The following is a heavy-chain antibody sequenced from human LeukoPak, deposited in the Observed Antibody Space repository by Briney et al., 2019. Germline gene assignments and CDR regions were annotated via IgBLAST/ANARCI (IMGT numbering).Heavy chain of an antibody. Sequence: SQTLSLTFAISGDSVSSNSAAWNWIRQSPSRGLEWLGRTYFRRSKWHNDYAVYVKSRVIINPDTSKNHFSLQLNSVTPEDTAVYYCARGAATGSPGYSDAFDIWGQGTVVTVSS. J-gene: IGHJ3*02. CDR1: GDSVSSNSAA. CDR2: TYFRRSKWHN. CDR3: ARGAATGSPGYSDAFDI. V-gene: IGHV6-1*01. D-gene: IGHD5-24*01.